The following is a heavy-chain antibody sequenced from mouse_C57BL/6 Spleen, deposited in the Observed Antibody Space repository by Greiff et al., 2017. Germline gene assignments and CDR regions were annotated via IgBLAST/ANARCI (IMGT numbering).Heavy chain of an antibody. Sequence: LMESGPELVKPGASVKISCKASGYAFSSSWMNWVKQRPGKGLEWIGRIYPGDGDTNYNGKFKGKDTLTADKSSSTGYMQLSSLTSEDSAVYFCARSVGIRRNYDMDYWGQGTSVTVAS. V-gene: IGHV1-82*01. J-gene: IGHJ4*01. CDR3: ARSVGIRRNYDMDY. D-gene: IGHD2-12*01. CDR2: IYPGDGDT. CDR1: GYAFSSSW.